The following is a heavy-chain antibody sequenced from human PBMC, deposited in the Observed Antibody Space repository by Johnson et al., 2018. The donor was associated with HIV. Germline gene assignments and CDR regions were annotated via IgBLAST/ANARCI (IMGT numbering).Heavy chain of an antibody. CDR2: ISYDGSNK. CDR3: TRVSSTSWALDI. J-gene: IGHJ3*02. CDR1: GFTFSNYL. D-gene: IGHD2-15*01. V-gene: IGHV3-30*14. Sequence: QVQLVESGGGLVKPGGSLRLSCAASGFTFSNYLMHWVRQAPGKGLEWVAVISYDGSNKYYADSVMGRFTISRDTSKNTLYLQMNSLRGDDTAVYYCTRVSSTSWALDIWGQGTLVTVSS.